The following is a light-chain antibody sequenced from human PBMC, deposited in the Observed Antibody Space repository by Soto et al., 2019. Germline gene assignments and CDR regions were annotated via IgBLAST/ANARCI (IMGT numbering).Light chain of an antibody. J-gene: IGKJ5*01. V-gene: IGKV1-9*01. CDR2: AAS. CDR3: QQLYTYPIT. Sequence: IQLTQSPSSLSTSVGDRVTITCRASQGIDNYLAWYQQRPGKAPKVLIYAASTLQSGVPSRFSDSGSGTDFTLTISSLQPEDFANYYCQQLYTYPITFGLGTRLEIK. CDR1: QGIDNY.